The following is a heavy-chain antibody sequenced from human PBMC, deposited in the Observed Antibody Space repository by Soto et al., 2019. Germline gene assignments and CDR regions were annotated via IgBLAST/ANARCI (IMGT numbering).Heavy chain of an antibody. J-gene: IGHJ4*02. Sequence: EVQLVESGGGLVKPGGSLRLSCAASGFTFSRYSMNWVRQAPGKGLEWVSSIHYSGNSMFYADSVKGRFTISRDSASNSLHLQMNGLRAEDTAVYYCAREKGQQLPLDYWGQGTLVTVSS. CDR1: GFTFSRYS. D-gene: IGHD6-13*01. CDR3: AREKGQQLPLDY. CDR2: IHYSGNSM. V-gene: IGHV3-21*01.